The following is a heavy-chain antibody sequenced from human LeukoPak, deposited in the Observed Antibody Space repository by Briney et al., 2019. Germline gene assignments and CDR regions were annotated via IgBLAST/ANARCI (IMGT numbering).Heavy chain of an antibody. V-gene: IGHV3-53*01. J-gene: IGHJ6*02. Sequence: GGSLRLSCAASGFTVSSNYMSWVRQAPGKGLESLSVMYSGGSTYYADSVKGRFTISRDNSKNTLYLQMNSLRAEDTAVYYCARMGDYYYYYGMDVWGQGTTVTVSS. CDR3: ARMGDYYYYYGMDV. CDR2: MYSGGST. CDR1: GFTVSSNY. D-gene: IGHD3-16*01.